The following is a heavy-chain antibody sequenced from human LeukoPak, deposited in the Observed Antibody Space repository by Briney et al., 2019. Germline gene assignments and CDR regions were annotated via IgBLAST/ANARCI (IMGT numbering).Heavy chain of an antibody. J-gene: IGHJ4*02. Sequence: GGSLRLSCAAPGFTFSTFAIIWVRQPPGKGLEWVSSIFPSGGEINYADSVRGRFTISRDNTKSTLSLQMNSLRAEDTAIYYCATYRQVLLPFESWGQGTLVTVSS. D-gene: IGHD2-8*02. V-gene: IGHV3-23*01. CDR1: GFTFSTFA. CDR2: IFPSGGEI. CDR3: ATYRQVLLPFES.